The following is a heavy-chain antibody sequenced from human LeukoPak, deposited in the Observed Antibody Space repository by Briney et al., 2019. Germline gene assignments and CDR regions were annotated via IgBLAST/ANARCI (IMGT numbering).Heavy chain of an antibody. J-gene: IGHJ4*02. CDR3: AKDTSSGSYGYNY. CDR2: ISDSGGRT. D-gene: IGHD5-18*01. CDR1: GFAFSNYA. V-gene: IGHV3-23*01. Sequence: GGSLRLSCAASGFAFSNYAMNWVRQAPGKGLEWVSAISDSGGRTYYADSVKGRFTISRDNSKNTLYLQMNSLRAEDTALYFCAKDTSSGSYGYNYWGQGTLVTVSS.